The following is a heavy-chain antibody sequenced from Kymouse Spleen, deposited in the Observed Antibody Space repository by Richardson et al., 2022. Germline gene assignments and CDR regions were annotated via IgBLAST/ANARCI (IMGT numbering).Heavy chain of an antibody. CDR1: GGSISSSSYY. D-gene: IGHD3-10*01. Sequence: QLQLQESGPGLVKPSETLSLTCTVSGGSISSSSYYWGWIRQPPGKGLEWIGSIYYSGSTYYNPSLKSRVTISVDTSKNQFSLKLSSVTAADTAVYYCARRLYYGSGSYGAWFDPWGQGTLVTVSS. CDR2: IYYSGST. CDR3: ARRLYYGSGSYGAWFDP. J-gene: IGHJ5*02. V-gene: IGHV4-39*01.